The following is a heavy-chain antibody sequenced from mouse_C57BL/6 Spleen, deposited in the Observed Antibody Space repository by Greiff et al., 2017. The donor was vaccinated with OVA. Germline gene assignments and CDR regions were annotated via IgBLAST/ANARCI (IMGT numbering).Heavy chain of an antibody. Sequence: EVKLQESGPELVKPGASVKISCKASGYSFTDYNMNWVKQSNGKSLEWIGVINPNYGNTSSNQKFTGKATLPLSQSSSPAYMQLNSLTSEDSAVYYCARWDYYGSSYEAYWGQGTLVTVSA. CDR2: INPNYGNT. CDR1: GYSFTDYN. J-gene: IGHJ3*01. D-gene: IGHD1-1*01. CDR3: ARWDYYGSSYEAY. V-gene: IGHV1-39*01.